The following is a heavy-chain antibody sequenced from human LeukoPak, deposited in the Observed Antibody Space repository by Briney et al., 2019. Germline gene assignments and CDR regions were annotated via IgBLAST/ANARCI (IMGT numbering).Heavy chain of an antibody. Sequence: SETLSLTCSVSGGSLSSDYWSWIRQPPGKGLEWIGYMYYTGSTNYNPSFKSRVTISLATSKTQFSLKLTSVTPADTAVYYCARVSVVYGMDVWGQGTTVTVPS. CDR2: MYYTGST. V-gene: IGHV4-59*01. CDR3: ARVSVVYGMDV. J-gene: IGHJ6*02. CDR1: GGSLSSDY.